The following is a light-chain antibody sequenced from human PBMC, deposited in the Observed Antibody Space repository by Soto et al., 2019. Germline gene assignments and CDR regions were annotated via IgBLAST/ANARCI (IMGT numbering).Light chain of an antibody. CDR1: QSVNFY. CDR3: QQYGDSPVT. Sequence: EIVLTQSPGSLSLSPGERATLSCRASQSVNFYLAWYQQKPVQAPRLLISDTSSRATDVPDRFSGSGSGTDFSLTISGLEPEDFAVYYCQQYGDSPVTFGQGTKVDIK. CDR2: DTS. J-gene: IGKJ1*01. V-gene: IGKV3-20*01.